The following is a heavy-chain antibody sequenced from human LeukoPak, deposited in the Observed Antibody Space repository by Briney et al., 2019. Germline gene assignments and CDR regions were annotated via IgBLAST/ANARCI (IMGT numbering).Heavy chain of an antibody. CDR1: GYTFTGYY. D-gene: IGHD6-6*01. CDR2: IIPILGIA. Sequence: SVKVSCKASGYTFTGYYMHWVRQAPGQGLEWMGRIIPILGIANYAQKFQGRVTITADKSTSTAYMELSSLRSEDTAVYYCAREVGIAARPPYYYYYGMDVWGQGTTVTVSS. J-gene: IGHJ6*02. V-gene: IGHV1-69*04. CDR3: AREVGIAARPPYYYYYGMDV.